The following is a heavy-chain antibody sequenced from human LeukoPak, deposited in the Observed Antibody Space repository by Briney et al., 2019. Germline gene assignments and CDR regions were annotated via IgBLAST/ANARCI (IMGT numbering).Heavy chain of an antibody. CDR3: ARLSADYSTGLDY. Sequence: SETLSLXCTVSGGSISSSTYYWGWIRQPPGKGLECIGSIFYSGSTYYKPSLKSRATISVDTSKNQFFLQLSSVTAADTAVYYCARLSADYSTGLDYWGQGTLVTVSS. J-gene: IGHJ4*02. CDR2: IFYSGST. D-gene: IGHD6-25*01. CDR1: GGSISSSTYY. V-gene: IGHV4-39*01.